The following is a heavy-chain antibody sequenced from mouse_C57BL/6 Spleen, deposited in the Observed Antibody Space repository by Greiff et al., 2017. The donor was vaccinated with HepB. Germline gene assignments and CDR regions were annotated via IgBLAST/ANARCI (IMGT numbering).Heavy chain of an antibody. D-gene: IGHD2-1*01. CDR1: GYTFTSYW. CDR2: IYPGSGST. CDR3: ARYYYGNYGFLYAMDY. J-gene: IGHJ4*01. Sequence: QVQLQQPGAELVKPGASVKMSCKASGYTFTSYWITWVKQRPGQGLEWIGDIYPGSGSTNYNEKFKSKATLTVDTSSSTAYMQLSSLTSEDSAVYYCARYYYGNYGFLYAMDYWGQGTSVTVSS. V-gene: IGHV1-55*01.